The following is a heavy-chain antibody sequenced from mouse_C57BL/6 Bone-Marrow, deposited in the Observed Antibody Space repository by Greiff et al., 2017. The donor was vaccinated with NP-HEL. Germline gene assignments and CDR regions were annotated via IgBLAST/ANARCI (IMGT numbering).Heavy chain of an antibody. CDR3: ARSRLSY. V-gene: IGHV1-4*01. CDR2: INPSSGYT. CDR1: GYTFTSYT. D-gene: IGHD3-2*02. Sequence: VQLQQSGAELARPGASVKMSCKASGYTFTSYTMHWVKQRPGQGLEWIGYINPSSGYTKYNQKFKDKATLTAEKSSSTAYMQLSSLTSEDSAGEYFARSRLSYWGQGTLVTVSA. J-gene: IGHJ3*01.